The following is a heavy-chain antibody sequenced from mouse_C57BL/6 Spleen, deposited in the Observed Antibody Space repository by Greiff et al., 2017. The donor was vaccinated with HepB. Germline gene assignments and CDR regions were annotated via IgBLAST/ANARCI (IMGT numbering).Heavy chain of an antibody. V-gene: IGHV1-4*01. J-gene: IGHJ2*01. CDR1: GYTFTSYT. D-gene: IGHD1-1*02. Sequence: VQLQQSGAELARPGASVKMSCKASGYTFTSYTMHWVKQRPGQGLEWIGYINPSSGYTKYNQKFKDKATLTADKSSSTAYMQLSSLTSEDSAVYYCARGGNPRDYFDYWGQGTTLTVSS. CDR2: INPSSGYT. CDR3: ARGGNPRDYFDY.